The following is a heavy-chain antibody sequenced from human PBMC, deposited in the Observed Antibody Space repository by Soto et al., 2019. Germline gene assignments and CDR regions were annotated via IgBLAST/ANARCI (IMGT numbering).Heavy chain of an antibody. CDR1: GGTFSSYA. D-gene: IGHD5-12*01. CDR2: ILPIFVTA. CDR3: GGEGVAPLNGSDP. Sequence: QVQLVQYGAEVKKPGSSVKVSCKASGGTFSSYAISWVRQAPGQGLEWMGGILPIFVTANYAQKFQGRVTITAEESTATPYRKLVIRRSEARPWYYWGGEGVAPLNGSDPWAQGTLSPSPQ. V-gene: IGHV1-69*01. J-gene: IGHJ5*02.